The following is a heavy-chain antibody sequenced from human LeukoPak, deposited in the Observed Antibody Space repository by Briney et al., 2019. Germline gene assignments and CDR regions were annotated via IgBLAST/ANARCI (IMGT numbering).Heavy chain of an antibody. CDR2: SNGSAST. Sequence: GLEWVGYSNGSASTYDNPALKRRVTISVDTSNNQFSLKLSSVTAADTAVYYCARGCVVPAAIFDYWGQGTLVTVSS. V-gene: IGHV4-30-4*01. J-gene: IGHJ4*02. D-gene: IGHD2-2*01. CDR3: ARGCVVPAAIFDY.